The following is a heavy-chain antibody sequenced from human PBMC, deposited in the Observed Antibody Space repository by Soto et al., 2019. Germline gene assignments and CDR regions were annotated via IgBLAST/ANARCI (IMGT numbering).Heavy chain of an antibody. V-gene: IGHV4-59*01. J-gene: IGHJ6*02. CDR1: GGSISSYY. D-gene: IGHD3-3*01. CDR2: IYYSGST. Sequence: SETLSLTCTVSGGSISSYYWSWIRQPPGKGLEWIGYIYYSGSTNYNPSLKSRVTISVDTSKNQFSLKLSSVTAADTAVYYCARVRFLEWPTDYYYGMDVWGQGTTVTVSS. CDR3: ARVRFLEWPTDYYYGMDV.